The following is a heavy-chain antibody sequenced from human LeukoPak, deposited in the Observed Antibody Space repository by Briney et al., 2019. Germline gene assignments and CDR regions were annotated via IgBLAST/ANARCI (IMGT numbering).Heavy chain of an antibody. V-gene: IGHV4-59*01. CDR3: ARVGSSMMGLHADWFDP. Sequence: SETLSLTRTVSGGSISSYYWSWIRQPPGKGLEWIGYIYYSGSTNYNPSLKSRITISVDTSKNQFSLKLSSVTAADTAVYYCARVGSSMMGLHADWFDPWGQGTLVTVSS. D-gene: IGHD6-6*01. CDR2: IYYSGST. J-gene: IGHJ5*02. CDR1: GGSISSYY.